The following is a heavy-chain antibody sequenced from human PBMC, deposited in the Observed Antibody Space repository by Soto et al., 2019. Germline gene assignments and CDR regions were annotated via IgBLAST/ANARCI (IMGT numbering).Heavy chain of an antibody. J-gene: IGHJ3*02. Sequence: QLQLQESGPGLVKPSETLSLTCTVSGGSISSSSYYWGWIRQPPGKGLEGIGSIYYSGSTYYNPSLKSRVTIAVDTSKNQFSLKLSSVTAADTAVYYCARKIAVAGPDDAFDIWGQGTMVTVSS. D-gene: IGHD6-19*01. CDR1: GGSISSSSYY. V-gene: IGHV4-39*01. CDR2: IYYSGST. CDR3: ARKIAVAGPDDAFDI.